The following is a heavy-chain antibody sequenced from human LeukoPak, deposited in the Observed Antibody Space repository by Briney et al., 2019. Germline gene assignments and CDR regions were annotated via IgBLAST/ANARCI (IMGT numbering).Heavy chain of an antibody. D-gene: IGHD6-13*01. V-gene: IGHV4-59*11. CDR3: ARDSGRIAAVGTTHYYGMDV. J-gene: IGHJ6*02. CDR1: GGSISSHY. Sequence: SETLSLTCTVSGGSISSHYWSWIRQPPGKGLEWIGYIYYSGSTNYNPSLKSRVTISVDTSKNQFSLKLSSVTAADTAVYYCARDSGRIAAVGTTHYYGMDVWGPGTTVTVSS. CDR2: IYYSGST.